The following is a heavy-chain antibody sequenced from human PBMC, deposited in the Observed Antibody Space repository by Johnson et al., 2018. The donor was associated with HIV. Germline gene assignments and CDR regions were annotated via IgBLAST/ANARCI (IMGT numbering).Heavy chain of an antibody. CDR2: IWYNGSQK. V-gene: IGHV3-33*01. CDR1: GFTFSNYA. J-gene: IGHJ3*02. Sequence: QVQLVESGGGVVQPGRSLRLSCEASGFTFSNYAMHWVLQAPGKGLEWVAVIWYNGSQKWYADSVKGRFTISRDNSKNTLYLQLNSLRAEDTAMYYCARDGESQQLPLGDFFHICGQGTMVTVSS. D-gene: IGHD6-13*01. CDR3: ARDGESQQLPLGDFFHI.